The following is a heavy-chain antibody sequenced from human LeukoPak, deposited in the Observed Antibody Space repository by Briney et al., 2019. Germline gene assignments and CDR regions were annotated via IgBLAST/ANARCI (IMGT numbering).Heavy chain of an antibody. CDR1: GFTFSSYS. Sequence: GGSLRLSCAASGFTFSSYSMNWVRQAPGKGLEWVSSISSSSSYIYYADSVKGRFTISRDNAKNSLYLQMNSLRAEDTAVYYCARGRITISGVVILSYFDYWGQGTLVTVSS. D-gene: IGHD3-3*01. CDR2: ISSSSSYI. CDR3: ARGRITISGVVILSYFDY. V-gene: IGHV3-21*01. J-gene: IGHJ4*02.